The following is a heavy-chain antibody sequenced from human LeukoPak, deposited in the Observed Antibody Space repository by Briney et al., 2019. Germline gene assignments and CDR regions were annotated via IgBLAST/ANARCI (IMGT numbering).Heavy chain of an antibody. CDR2: MNPNSGNT. V-gene: IGHV1-8*01. D-gene: IGHD5-12*01. CDR3: ARSRSRRGVATSLVYYYYYMDV. CDR1: GYTFTSYD. J-gene: IGHJ6*03. Sequence: GASVTVSCKASGYTFTSYDINWVRQATGQGLEWMGWMNPNSGNTGYAQKFQGRVTMTRNTSISTAYMELSSLRYEDTAVYYCARSRSRRGVATSLVYYYYYMDVWGKGTTVTVSS.